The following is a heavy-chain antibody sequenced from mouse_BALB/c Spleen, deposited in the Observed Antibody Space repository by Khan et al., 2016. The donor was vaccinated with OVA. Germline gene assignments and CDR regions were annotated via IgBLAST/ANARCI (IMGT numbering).Heavy chain of an antibody. D-gene: IGHD2-14*01. V-gene: IGHV3-8*02. CDR2: ILYSGST. Sequence: EVQLQESGPSLVKPSQTLSLTCSVTGDSITSGYWCWIRKFPGNKLEYMGYILYSGSTYYNPSLKSRISITLHTTRIQYYLQVNYMTTDDTATYYCARSTYRYGLAYWGQGTLVTVSA. J-gene: IGHJ3*01. CDR1: GDSITSGY. CDR3: ARSTYRYGLAY.